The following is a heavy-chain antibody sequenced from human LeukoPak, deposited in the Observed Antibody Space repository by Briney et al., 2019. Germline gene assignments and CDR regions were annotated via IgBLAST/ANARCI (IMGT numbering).Heavy chain of an antibody. CDR2: ISYDERNK. V-gene: IGHV3-30*18. CDR1: GFTFNTYG. J-gene: IGHJ4*02. D-gene: IGHD2-2*01. CDR3: ANGAVYCTSPKYPTGSAPSCFAH. Sequence: GGSLRLSCEASGFTFNTYGMPWVRQAPGKGLEWLAVISYDERNKYYADSVKGRFTISRDNSKNTLYLQMSSLRPEDTAVYYCANGAVYCTSPKYPTGSAPSCFAHWGQGTLVTVSS.